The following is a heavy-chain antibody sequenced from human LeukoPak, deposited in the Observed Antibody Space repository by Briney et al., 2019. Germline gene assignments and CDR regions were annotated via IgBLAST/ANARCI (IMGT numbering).Heavy chain of an antibody. CDR3: ARSSGTMIVVAPSYYFDY. V-gene: IGHV1-69*01. J-gene: IGHJ4*02. D-gene: IGHD3-22*01. CDR2: IIPIFGTA. Sequence: SVKVSCKASGGTFSSYAISWVRQAPGQGLEWMGGIIPIFGTADYAQKFQGRVTITADESTSTAYMELSSLRSEDTAVYYCARSSGTMIVVAPSYYFDYWGQGTLVTVSS. CDR1: GGTFSSYA.